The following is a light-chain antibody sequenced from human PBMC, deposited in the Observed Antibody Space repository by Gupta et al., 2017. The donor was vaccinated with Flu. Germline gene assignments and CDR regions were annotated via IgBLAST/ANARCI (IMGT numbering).Light chain of an antibody. V-gene: IGKV1-39*01. CDR2: DVS. Sequence: DIQMTQSPSVLSASVGDRISMTCRASRSIADQVNWYQQRPGKAPKLLMHDVSVLESGVPSRFSGSRSGTLFTLTINDLQPEDFVTYYCQQSFGLPFTFGGGTRVDI. CDR3: QQSFGLPFT. J-gene: IGKJ4*01. CDR1: RSIADQ.